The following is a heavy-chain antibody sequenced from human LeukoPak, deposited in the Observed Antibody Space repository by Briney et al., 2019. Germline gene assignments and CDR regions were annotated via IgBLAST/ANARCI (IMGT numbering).Heavy chain of an antibody. CDR3: ARGVRYYDYVWGSYRAPFDY. D-gene: IGHD3-16*02. V-gene: IGHV4-34*01. Sequence: SETLSLTCAVYGGSFSGYYWSWIRQPPGKGLEWIGEINHSGITNYNPSLKSRVTISVATSKNQFSLKLSSVTAADTAVYYCARGVRYYDYVWGSYRAPFDYWGQGTLFTVSS. J-gene: IGHJ4*02. CDR2: INHSGIT. CDR1: GGSFSGYY.